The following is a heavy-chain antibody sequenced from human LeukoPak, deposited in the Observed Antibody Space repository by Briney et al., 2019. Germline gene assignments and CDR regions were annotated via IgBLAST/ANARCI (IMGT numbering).Heavy chain of an antibody. Sequence: GGSLRLSCAASGFTLDDYGVSWVRRAPGKGREWVTGITWYGGSTGYADSVKGRFTISRDYAKNSVYLQMNSLRIEDTALYYSARDYCSGGSCYGGHDYWGQGTLVTVSS. J-gene: IGHJ4*02. CDR3: ARDYCSGGSCYGGHDY. D-gene: IGHD2-15*01. V-gene: IGHV3-20*04. CDR1: GFTLDDYG. CDR2: ITWYGGST.